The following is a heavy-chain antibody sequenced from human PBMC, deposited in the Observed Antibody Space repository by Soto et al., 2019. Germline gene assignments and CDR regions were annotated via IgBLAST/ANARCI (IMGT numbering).Heavy chain of an antibody. CDR3: AKDVGAGTVTTPFDY. CDR2: ISGSGGST. D-gene: IGHD4-17*01. Sequence: GGSLRLSCAASGFTFSSYAMSWVRQAPGKGLEWVSAISGSGGSTYYADSVKGRFTISRDNSKNTLYLQMNSLRAEDTAVYYCAKDVGAGTVTTPFDYWGQGTLVTVSS. J-gene: IGHJ4*02. V-gene: IGHV3-23*01. CDR1: GFTFSSYA.